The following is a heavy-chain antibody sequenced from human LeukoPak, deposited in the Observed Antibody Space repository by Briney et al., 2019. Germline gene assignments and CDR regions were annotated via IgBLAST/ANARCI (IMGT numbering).Heavy chain of an antibody. J-gene: IGHJ4*02. Sequence: GGSLRLSCAASGFTFDDYAMHWLRQAPGKGLEGVSGISWNRGSIGYADSVKGRFTISRDNAKNSLYLQMNSLRAEDTALYYCAKGYSSGWYYFDYWGQGTLVTVSS. CDR1: GFTFDDYA. CDR3: AKGYSSGWYYFDY. CDR2: ISWNRGSI. D-gene: IGHD6-19*01. V-gene: IGHV3-9*01.